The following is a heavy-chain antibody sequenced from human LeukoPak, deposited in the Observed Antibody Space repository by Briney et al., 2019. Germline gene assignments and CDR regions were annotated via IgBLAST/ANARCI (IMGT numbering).Heavy chain of an antibody. CDR3: ALGSGSYLRPYFDY. D-gene: IGHD3-10*01. Sequence: GESLEISCQGSGYSFTSYWIGWVRQVPGKGLEWMGIIYPGDSDTRYSPSFQRQVTISADQSISTAYLQWSSLKASDTAMYYCALGSGSYLRPYFDYWGQGTLVTVSS. J-gene: IGHJ4*02. CDR1: GYSFTSYW. CDR2: IYPGDSDT. V-gene: IGHV5-51*01.